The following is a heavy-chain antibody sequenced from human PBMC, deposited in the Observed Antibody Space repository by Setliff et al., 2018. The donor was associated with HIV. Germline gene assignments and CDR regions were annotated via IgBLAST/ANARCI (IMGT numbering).Heavy chain of an antibody. D-gene: IGHD2-21*01. Sequence: ASVKVSCKASGYTFTNYGVHWVRQAPGQRLEWMGWINPGNGNTKYSRKSQGRVTITRDTSASTAYMELNSLKFEDTAVYYCARARGSCGGDCYYYYYMDVWGKGTTVTVSS. CDR2: INPGNGNT. V-gene: IGHV1-3*01. J-gene: IGHJ6*03. CDR1: GYTFTNYG. CDR3: ARARGSCGGDCYYYYYMDV.